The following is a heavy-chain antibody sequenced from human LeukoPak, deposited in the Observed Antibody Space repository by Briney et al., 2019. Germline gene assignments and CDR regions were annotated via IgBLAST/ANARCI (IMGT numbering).Heavy chain of an antibody. Sequence: SETLSLTCTVSGGSMSGHFWNWVRQPPGKGLEWIGYIYHDGSTKINPSLKSRVTISVDTSNNQFSLKLRSVTAADTAVYYCARGGWSKNYWGQGTLVTVSS. V-gene: IGHV4-59*11. CDR2: IYHDGST. J-gene: IGHJ4*02. CDR1: GGSMSGHF. CDR3: ARGGWSKNY. D-gene: IGHD6-19*01.